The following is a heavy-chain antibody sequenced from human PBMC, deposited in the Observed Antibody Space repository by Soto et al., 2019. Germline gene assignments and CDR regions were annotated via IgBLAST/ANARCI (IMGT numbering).Heavy chain of an antibody. V-gene: IGHV4-30-2*01. CDR2: IYHSGST. CDR1: GGSISSGGYS. Sequence: TSETLSLTCAVSGGSISSGGYSWSWIRQPPGKGLEWIGYIYHSGSTYYNPSLKSRVTISVDRSKDQFSLKLSSVTAADTAMYYCARDLHYYGMDVWGQGTTVTVSS. CDR3: ARDLHYYGMDV. J-gene: IGHJ6*02.